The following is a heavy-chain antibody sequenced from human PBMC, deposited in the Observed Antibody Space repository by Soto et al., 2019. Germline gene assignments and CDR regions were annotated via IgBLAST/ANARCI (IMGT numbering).Heavy chain of an antibody. CDR2: ISYDGSTT. CDR3: ARHLASTVTTSDWFDP. CDR1: GFTFSRHA. J-gene: IGHJ5*02. D-gene: IGHD4-4*01. V-gene: IGHV3-30*09. Sequence: QVQLVESGGGVVQPGRSLRLSCAASGFTFSRHAMHWVRQAPAKGLEWVAIISYDGSTTYHADSVKGRFAISRDKSKNALYLQMNSLRTDDTAVYFCARHLASTVTTSDWFDPWGQGTLVTVSS.